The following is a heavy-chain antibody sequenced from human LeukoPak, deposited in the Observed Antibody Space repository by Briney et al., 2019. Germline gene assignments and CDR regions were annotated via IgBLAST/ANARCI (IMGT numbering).Heavy chain of an antibody. CDR2: ISSSGSTI. D-gene: IGHD3-10*01. CDR3: ASPVLLWFGELSGYYYMDV. CDR1: GFTFSDYY. V-gene: IGHV3-11*01. Sequence: GGSLRLSCAASGFTFSDYYMSWIRQAPGKGLEWVSYISSSGSTIYYADSVKGRFTISRDNAKNSLYLQMNSLRAEDTAVYYCASPVLLWFGELSGYYYMDVWGKGTTVTISS. J-gene: IGHJ6*03.